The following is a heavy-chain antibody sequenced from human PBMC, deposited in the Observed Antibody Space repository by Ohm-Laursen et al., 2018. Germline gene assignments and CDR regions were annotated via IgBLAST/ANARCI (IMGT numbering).Heavy chain of an antibody. D-gene: IGHD3-22*01. CDR1: GYTFSDYY. Sequence: SVKVSCKASGYTFSDYYMHWVRQAPGQGLEWMGWINPNSGGSSYAQKFQGRVTLTRDTSISTTYMDLSSLRSDDTAVYFCARAQVGSSGYMLKCWGQGSLVTVSS. J-gene: IGHJ4*02. V-gene: IGHV1-2*02. CDR3: ARAQVGSSGYMLKC. CDR2: INPNSGGS.